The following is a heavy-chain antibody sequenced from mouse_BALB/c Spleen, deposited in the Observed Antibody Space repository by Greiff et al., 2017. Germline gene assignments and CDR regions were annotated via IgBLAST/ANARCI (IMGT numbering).Heavy chain of an antibody. CDR1: GFTFSSFG. Sequence: EVKLVESGGGLVQPGGSRKLSCAASGFTFSSFGMHWVRQAPEKGLEWVAYISSGSSTIYYADTVKGRFTISRDNPKNTLFLQMTSLRSEDTAMYYCARSDSHYGSSYRCAYWGQGTLVTVSA. CDR3: ARSDSHYGSSYRCAY. J-gene: IGHJ3*01. D-gene: IGHD1-1*01. CDR2: ISSGSSTI. V-gene: IGHV5-17*02.